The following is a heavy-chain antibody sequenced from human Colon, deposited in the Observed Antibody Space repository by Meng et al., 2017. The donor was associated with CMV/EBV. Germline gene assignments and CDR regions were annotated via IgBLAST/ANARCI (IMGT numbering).Heavy chain of an antibody. CDR2: ISGDAEST. J-gene: IGHJ6*02. CDR1: GFIFSSFA. CDR3: ARPMARGILNYYYYGLDV. V-gene: IGHV3-23*01. Sequence: GESLKISCAASGFIFSSFAMIWVRQAPGKGLEWVSAISGDAESTYYADSVKGRFTISRDKSENTVYLQMNSLGAEDTAVYYCARPMARGILNYYYYGLDVWGQGPRSPSP. D-gene: IGHD3-10*01.